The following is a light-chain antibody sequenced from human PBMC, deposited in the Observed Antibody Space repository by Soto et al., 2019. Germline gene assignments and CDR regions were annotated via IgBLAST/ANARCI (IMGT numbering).Light chain of an antibody. CDR1: QSVLYSSSNKNY. CDR2: WAS. CDR3: QEYCSSPWT. Sequence: DIVMTQSPDSLAVSLGERATINCRSSQSVLYSSSNKNYLAWYQQKPGQPPKLLIYWASTRESGVPDRFSGSGSVTDFTFTISSLQAEDVAVYYCQEYCSSPWTFGQGTKVEIK. J-gene: IGKJ1*01. V-gene: IGKV4-1*01.